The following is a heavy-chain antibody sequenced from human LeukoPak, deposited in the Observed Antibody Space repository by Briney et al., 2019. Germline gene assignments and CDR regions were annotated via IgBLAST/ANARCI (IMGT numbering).Heavy chain of an antibody. Sequence: SQTLSLTCVISGDSVSSITATWNWIRQSPSRGLEWLGRTYYRSKWLSDYALSVKSRIVINPDTSKNQFSLQLNSVTPEATAVYFCARRMAVGGPGYFDYWSQGSLVTVSA. CDR2: TYYRSKWLS. J-gene: IGHJ4*02. V-gene: IGHV6-1*01. D-gene: IGHD6-19*01. CDR3: ARRMAVGGPGYFDY. CDR1: GDSVSSITAT.